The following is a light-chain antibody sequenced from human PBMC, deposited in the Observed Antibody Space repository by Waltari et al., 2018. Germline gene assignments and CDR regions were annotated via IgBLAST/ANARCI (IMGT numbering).Light chain of an antibody. CDR1: QSISTW. Sequence: DIQMTQSPSTLSASVGDRVPITCRASQSISTWLAWYQQKPGKAPKLLIYKASSLQSGVPSRFSGSGSGTEFTLTISSLQPDDFATYYCQKYNSFPWTFGQGTKVEIK. V-gene: IGKV1-5*03. CDR2: KAS. CDR3: QKYNSFPWT. J-gene: IGKJ1*01.